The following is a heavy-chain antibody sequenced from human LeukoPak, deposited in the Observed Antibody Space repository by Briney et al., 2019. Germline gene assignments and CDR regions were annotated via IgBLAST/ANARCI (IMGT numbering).Heavy chain of an antibody. V-gene: IGHV4-34*01. CDR2: INHSGST. CDR3: ARVGVRGVIKVFDY. CDR1: GGSFSGYY. Sequence: SETLSLTCAVYGGSFSGYYWRWIRQPPGKGLEWIGEINHSGSTNYDPSLKSRVTISVDTSRNQFSLKLSSVTAADTAVYYCARVGVRGVIKVFDYWGQGTLVTVSS. D-gene: IGHD3-10*01. J-gene: IGHJ4*02.